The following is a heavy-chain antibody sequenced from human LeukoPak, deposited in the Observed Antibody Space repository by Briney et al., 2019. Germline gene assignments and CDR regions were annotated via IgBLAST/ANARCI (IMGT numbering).Heavy chain of an antibody. J-gene: IGHJ4*02. CDR2: ISSSGSTI. Sequence: SGGSLRLSCAASGFTFSDYYMSWIRQAPGKGLEWVSYISSSGSTIYYADSVKGRFTISRDNAKNSLYLQMNSLRTEDTAVYYCASYDFWSGYSNPVDYWGQGTLVTVSS. D-gene: IGHD3-3*01. CDR3: ASYDFWSGYSNPVDY. CDR1: GFTFSDYY. V-gene: IGHV3-11*04.